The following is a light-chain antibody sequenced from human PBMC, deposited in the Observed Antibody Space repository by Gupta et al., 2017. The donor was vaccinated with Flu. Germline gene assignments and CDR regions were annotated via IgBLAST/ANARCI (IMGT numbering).Light chain of an antibody. CDR1: QDISNY. J-gene: IGKJ5*01. CDR2: DTS. Sequence: PSSLSASVGDRVTITCQASQDISNYLNWYQQKPGKAPKLLIYDTSNLETGVPSRFSGSGSGTDFTFTISSLQPEDIATYYCQQDDNPPKTFGQGTQLEIK. CDR3: QQDDNPPKT. V-gene: IGKV1-33*01.